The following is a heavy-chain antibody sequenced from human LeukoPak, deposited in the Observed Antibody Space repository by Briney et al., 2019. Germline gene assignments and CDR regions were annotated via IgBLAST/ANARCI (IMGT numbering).Heavy chain of an antibody. CDR3: TREWPSTGYFDY. V-gene: IGHV1-46*01. J-gene: IGHJ4*02. CDR2: MSPSGDGA. D-gene: IGHD1-1*01. Sequence: ASVKVSCKTSGYSLTSYFMHWVRQVPGQGLEWMGVMSPSGDGANYIQKFQGRVTMTRDMSTSTDFMELTSLRPEDTAVYFCTREWPSTGYFDYWDQGTLVTVSS. CDR1: GYSLTSYF.